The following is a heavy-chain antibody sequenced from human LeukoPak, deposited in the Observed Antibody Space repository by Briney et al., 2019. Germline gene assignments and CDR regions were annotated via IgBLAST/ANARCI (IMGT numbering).Heavy chain of an antibody. CDR2: IKQDGSEK. CDR1: GFTFSSYW. D-gene: IGHD2-2*01. V-gene: IGHV3-7*01. CDR3: ARAGQYIVVVPAAMSRVDY. J-gene: IGHJ4*02. Sequence: GGSLRLSCAASGFTFSSYWMSWVRQAPGKGLAWVANIKQDGSEKYYVDSVKGRFTISSDNAKNSLYLQMNSLRAEDSAVYYCARAGQYIVVVPAAMSRVDYWGQGTLVTVSS.